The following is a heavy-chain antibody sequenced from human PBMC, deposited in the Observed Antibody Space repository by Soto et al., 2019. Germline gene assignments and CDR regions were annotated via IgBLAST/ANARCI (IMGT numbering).Heavy chain of an antibody. Sequence: GGSLRLSCGASGFTFSSYAMSWVRQAPGKGLEWVSGITGTGGGTYYADSVKGRFTISRDNSKNTLYLQMNSLRAEDTAVYYFAKALKYGSKDAFDIWGQGTMVPVSS. CDR2: ITGTGGGT. V-gene: IGHV3-23*01. J-gene: IGHJ3*02. CDR1: GFTFSSYA. D-gene: IGHD6-19*01. CDR3: AKALKYGSKDAFDI.